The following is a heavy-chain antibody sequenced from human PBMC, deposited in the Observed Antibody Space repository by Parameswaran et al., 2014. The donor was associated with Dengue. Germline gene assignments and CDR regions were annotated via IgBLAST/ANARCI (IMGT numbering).Heavy chain of an antibody. J-gene: IGHJ4*02. V-gene: IGHV3-11*04. CDR3: ARDWVTTSGDRDY. D-gene: IGHD4-11*01. Sequence: WIRQPPGKGLEWISYISGSGFTIYYADSVRGRFTVSRDNAKNSLYLQMNSLRADDTAVYYCARDWVTTSGDRDYWGQGTLVTVSS. CDR2: ISGSGFTI.